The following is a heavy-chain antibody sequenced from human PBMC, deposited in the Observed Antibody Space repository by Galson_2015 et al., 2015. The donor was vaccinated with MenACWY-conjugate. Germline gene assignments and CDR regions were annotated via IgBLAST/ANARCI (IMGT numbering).Heavy chain of an antibody. V-gene: IGHV3-21*01. CDR1: GFTFSSYS. D-gene: IGHD3-22*01. CDR3: ASSYYYDSSGYYYPDAFDI. J-gene: IGHJ3*02. Sequence: SLRLSCAASGFTFSSYSMNWVRQAPGKGLEWVSSISSSSCYIYYADSVKGRFTISRDNAKNSLYLQMNSLRAEDTAVYYCASSYYYDSSGYYYPDAFDIWGQGTMVTVSS. CDR2: ISSSSCYI.